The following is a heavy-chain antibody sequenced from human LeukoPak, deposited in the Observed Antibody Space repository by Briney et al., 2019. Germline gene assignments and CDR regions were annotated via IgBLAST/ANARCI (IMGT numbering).Heavy chain of an antibody. CDR3: ATATFYATSGYFPS. J-gene: IGHJ5*02. CDR1: GFTFSTYW. D-gene: IGHD3-22*01. CDR2: ISGDKSHT. V-gene: IGHV3-74*01. Sequence: GGSLRLSCAASGFTFSTYWIHWVRQAPGQGLVWVSGISGDKSHTAYADSVKGRFTISRDNAKNTLHLQMNSLRDEDTAVYYCATATFYATSGYFPSWGQGTLVTVSS.